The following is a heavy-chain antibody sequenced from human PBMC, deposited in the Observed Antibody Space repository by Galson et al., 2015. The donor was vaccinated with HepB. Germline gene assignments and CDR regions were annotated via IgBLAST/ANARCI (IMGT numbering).Heavy chain of an antibody. CDR3: ANRPSTSYYYGMDV. Sequence: SLRLSCAASGFTFSSYGMHWVRQAPGKGLEWVAVISYDGSNKYYADSVKGRFTISRDNSKNTLYLQMNSLRAEDTAVYYCANRPSTSYYYGMDVWGPGTPVTAYS. V-gene: IGHV3-30*18. CDR2: ISYDGSNK. D-gene: IGHD6-6*01. J-gene: IGHJ6*02. CDR1: GFTFSSYG.